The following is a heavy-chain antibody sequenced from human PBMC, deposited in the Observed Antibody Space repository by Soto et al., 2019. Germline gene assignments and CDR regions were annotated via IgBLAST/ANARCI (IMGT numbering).Heavy chain of an antibody. Sequence: ASVKVSCKASGYTFTSYGISLVRQAPGQGLEWMGWISAYNGNTNYAQKLQGRVTMTTDTSTSTAYMELRSLRSDDTAVYYCGREGIAARGNYYYGMDVWGKGPTVPVSS. CDR3: GREGIAARGNYYYGMDV. J-gene: IGHJ6*04. CDR1: GYTFTSYG. CDR2: ISAYNGNT. V-gene: IGHV1-18*01. D-gene: IGHD6-6*01.